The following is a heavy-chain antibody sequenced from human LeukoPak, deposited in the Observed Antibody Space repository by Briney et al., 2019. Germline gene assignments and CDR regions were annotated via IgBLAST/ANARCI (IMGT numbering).Heavy chain of an antibody. V-gene: IGHV3-48*01. D-gene: IGHD3-3*01. J-gene: IGHJ6*02. CDR1: GFTFSSYS. Sequence: PGGSLRLSCAASGFTFSSYSMNWVRQAPGKGLEWVSYISSSSSTIYYADSVKGRFTIPRDNAKNSLYLQMNSLRAEDTAVYYCARDLFTIFGATPTYYYGMDVWGQGTTVTVSS. CDR3: ARDLFTIFGATPTYYYGMDV. CDR2: ISSSSSTI.